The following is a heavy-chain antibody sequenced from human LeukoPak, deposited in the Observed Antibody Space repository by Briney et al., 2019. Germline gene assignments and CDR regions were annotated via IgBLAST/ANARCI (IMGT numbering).Heavy chain of an antibody. Sequence: GESLRLSCAAFGFTFSSYAMTWVRQAPGKGLEWVSAISGSGGSTYYADSVKGRFTISRDNSKNTLYLQMNTLRADDTAVYYCAKGYDSSGYYYAYWGQGTLVTVSS. D-gene: IGHD3-22*01. CDR3: AKGYDSSGYYYAY. CDR1: GFTFSSYA. J-gene: IGHJ4*02. CDR2: ISGSGGST. V-gene: IGHV3-23*01.